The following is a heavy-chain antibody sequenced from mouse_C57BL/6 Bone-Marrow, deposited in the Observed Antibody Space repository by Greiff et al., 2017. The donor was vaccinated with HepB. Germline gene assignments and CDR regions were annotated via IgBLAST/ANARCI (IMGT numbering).Heavy chain of an antibody. CDR1: GYTFTSYW. J-gene: IGHJ4*01. Sequence: QVQLKQPGAELVRPGSSVKLSCKASGYTFTSYWMHWVKQRPIQGLEWIGNIDPSDSETHYNQKFKDKATLTVDKSSSTAYMQLSSLTSEDSAVYYCARMAQATGYYAMDYWGQGTSVTVSS. D-gene: IGHD3-2*02. V-gene: IGHV1-52*01. CDR3: ARMAQATGYYAMDY. CDR2: IDPSDSET.